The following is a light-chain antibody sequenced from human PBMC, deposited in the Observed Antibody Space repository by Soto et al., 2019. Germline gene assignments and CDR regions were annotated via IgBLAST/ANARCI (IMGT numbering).Light chain of an antibody. CDR3: QSYDSSNQV. V-gene: IGLV6-57*04. CDR1: GGSIASNY. CDR2: EDS. Sequence: NFMLTQPHCVSESPGKTVTISCTRSGGSIASNYVQWYQQRPGSAPTTVIYEDSQRPSGVPDRFSGSIESSSNSASLTISGLQTEDEADYYCQSYDSSNQVFGGGTKLTVL. J-gene: IGLJ2*01.